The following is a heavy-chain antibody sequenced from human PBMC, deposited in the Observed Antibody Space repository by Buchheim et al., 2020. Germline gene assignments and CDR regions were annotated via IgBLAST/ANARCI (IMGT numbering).Heavy chain of an antibody. CDR2: ISSTGGST. Sequence: EVQLLESGGALVQPGGSLRLSCAASGFTFGSYAMIWVRQAPWKGLEWVSAISSTGGSTYYADSVKGRFAISRDNSKNTLYLQMNSLRADDAAVFHCAKGLVVAGTNSYYFAMDVWGQGTT. CDR3: AKGLVVAGTNSYYFAMDV. V-gene: IGHV3-23*01. D-gene: IGHD6-19*01. J-gene: IGHJ6*02. CDR1: GFTFGSYA.